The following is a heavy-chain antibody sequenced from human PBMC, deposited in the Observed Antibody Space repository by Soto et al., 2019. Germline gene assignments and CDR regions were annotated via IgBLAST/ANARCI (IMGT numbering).Heavy chain of an antibody. CDR1: GYTFTSYD. CDR3: AYGIAVAGEGFDY. Sequence: ASVKVSCQASGYTFTSYDIHWVRQATGQGLEWMGWMNPNSGNTGYAQKFQGRVTMTRNTSISKAYMELSSLRSEDTAVYYCAYGIAVAGEGFDYWGKGTLVTVSS. J-gene: IGHJ4*02. D-gene: IGHD6-19*01. CDR2: MNPNSGNT. V-gene: IGHV1-8*01.